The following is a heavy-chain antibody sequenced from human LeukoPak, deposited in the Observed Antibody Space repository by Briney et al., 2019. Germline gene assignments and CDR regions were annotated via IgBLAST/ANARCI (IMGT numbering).Heavy chain of an antibody. CDR1: GFTFSSFE. CDR3: ARGRPGAFAI. Sequence: PGGSLRLSCAASGFTFSSFEMNWVRQAPGKGLKWVSYISRSGSTIYYADSVKGRFPISRDNAKNSLYLQMNSLRVEDTAVYYCARGRPGAFAIWGQGTMVTVSS. CDR2: ISRSGSTI. V-gene: IGHV3-48*03. J-gene: IGHJ3*02.